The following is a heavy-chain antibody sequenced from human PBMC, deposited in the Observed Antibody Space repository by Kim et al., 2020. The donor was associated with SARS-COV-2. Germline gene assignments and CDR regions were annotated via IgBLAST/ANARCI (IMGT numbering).Heavy chain of an antibody. CDR3: ARGHLKSIVVVIAPRPYYYYMDV. Sequence: ALVKVSCKASGYTFTSYDINWVRQATGQGLEWMGWMNPNSGNTGYAQKFQGRVTMTRNTSISTAYMELSSLRSEDTAVYYCARGHLKSIVVVIAPRPYYYYMDVWGKGTTVTVSS. D-gene: IGHD2-21*01. V-gene: IGHV1-8*01. CDR1: GYTFTSYD. CDR2: MNPNSGNT. J-gene: IGHJ6*03.